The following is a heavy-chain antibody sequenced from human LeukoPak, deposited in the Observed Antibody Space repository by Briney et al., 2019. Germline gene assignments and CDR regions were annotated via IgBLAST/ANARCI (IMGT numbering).Heavy chain of an antibody. Sequence: ASVKVSCKASGYTFTGYYMHWVRQAPGQGLEWMGWINPNSGNTGYAQKFQGRVTMTRNTSISTAYMELSSLRSEDTAVYYCARGRAAAMDYWGQGTLVTVSS. CDR3: ARGRAAAMDY. CDR1: GYTFTGYY. D-gene: IGHD6-13*01. J-gene: IGHJ4*02. V-gene: IGHV1-8*02. CDR2: INPNSGNT.